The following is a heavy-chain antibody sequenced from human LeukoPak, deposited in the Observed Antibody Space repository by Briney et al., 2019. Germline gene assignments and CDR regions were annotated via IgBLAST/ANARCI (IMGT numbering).Heavy chain of an antibody. J-gene: IGHJ3*02. V-gene: IGHV1-2*02. CDR2: INPNSGGT. D-gene: IGHD6-13*01. Sequence: ASVKVSCKASGYTFTDYYMHWVRQAPGQGLEWMGWINPNSGGTNYAQKFQGRVTMTRDTSISTAYMELSRLRSDDTAVYYCAITKTYSSSWRDAFDIWGQGTMVTVSS. CDR1: GYTFTDYY. CDR3: AITKTYSSSWRDAFDI.